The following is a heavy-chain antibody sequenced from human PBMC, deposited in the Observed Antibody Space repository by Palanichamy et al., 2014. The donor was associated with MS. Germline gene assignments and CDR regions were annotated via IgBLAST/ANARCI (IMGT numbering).Heavy chain of an antibody. CDR1: IHLYQLC. V-gene: IGHV3-23*01. Sequence: EVQLLEVWGRLGTAWGVPETLLCSLWIHLYQLCHDLGPPGSREGGWEWVSAISAGGGSTYYADSVKGRFTISRDNSKNTLYLQMNSLRVEYTAVYYCAKPLILDDSSGYPHYWGQGTLVTVSS. CDR3: AKPLILDDSSGYPHY. D-gene: IGHD3-22*01. J-gene: IGHJ4*02. CDR2: ISAGGGST.